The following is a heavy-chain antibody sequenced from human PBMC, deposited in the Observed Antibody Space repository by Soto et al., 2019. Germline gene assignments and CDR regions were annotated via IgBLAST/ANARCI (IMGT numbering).Heavy chain of an antibody. CDR3: ARSGYSYGPNVD. Sequence: QVQLEQSGPEVKKPGSLVKVSCKAARDTFSSSGFSWVRQAPGQGLEWMGGFIPIFGTANYAPKFQGRVSMTADEFTTTAYMELSGLRSEDTAMYYCARSGYSYGPNVDWGHGTLVTVSS. D-gene: IGHD5-18*01. CDR2: FIPIFGTA. J-gene: IGHJ4*01. CDR1: RDTFSSSG. V-gene: IGHV1-69*01.